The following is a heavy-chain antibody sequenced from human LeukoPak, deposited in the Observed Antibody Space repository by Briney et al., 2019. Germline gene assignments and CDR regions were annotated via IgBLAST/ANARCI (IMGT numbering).Heavy chain of an antibody. D-gene: IGHD3-22*01. V-gene: IGHV3-30*02. CDR3: ANYYYDKSGYKN. CDR1: GFTFSSYG. J-gene: IGHJ4*02. Sequence: RPGGSLRLSCAASGFTFSSYGMHWVRQAPGKGLEWVAFIRYDGSNKYYADSVKGRFTISRDNSKNTLYLQVNSLRAEDTAVFYCANYYYDKSGYKNWGQGTLVTVSS. CDR2: IRYDGSNK.